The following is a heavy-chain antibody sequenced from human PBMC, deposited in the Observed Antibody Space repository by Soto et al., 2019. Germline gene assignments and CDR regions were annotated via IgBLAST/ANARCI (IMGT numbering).Heavy chain of an antibody. D-gene: IGHD4-4*01. Sequence: LRLSCAASGFTFSSYGMHWVRQAPGKGLEWVAVIWYDGSNKYYADSVKGRFTISRDNSKNTLYLQMNSLRAEDTAVYYCARYSGYYYYGMDVWGQGTTVTVSS. CDR2: IWYDGSNK. CDR1: GFTFSSYG. CDR3: ARYSGYYYYGMDV. J-gene: IGHJ6*02. V-gene: IGHV3-33*01.